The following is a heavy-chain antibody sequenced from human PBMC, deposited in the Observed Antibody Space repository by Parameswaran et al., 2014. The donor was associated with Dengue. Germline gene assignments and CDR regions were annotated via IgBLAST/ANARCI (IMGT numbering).Heavy chain of an antibody. CDR2: IDPSDSYI. Sequence: VRQMPGKGLEWMGRIDPSDSYINYSPPFQGHVTISIDQSISTAYLQWSTLKASDTAMYYCARHGPFDYGSGTFLDYWGQGTLVTVSS. J-gene: IGHJ4*02. D-gene: IGHD3-10*01. CDR3: ARHGPFDYGSGTFLDY. V-gene: IGHV5-10-1*01.